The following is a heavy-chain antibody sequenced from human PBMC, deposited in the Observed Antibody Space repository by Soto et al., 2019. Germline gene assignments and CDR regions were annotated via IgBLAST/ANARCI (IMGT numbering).Heavy chain of an antibody. V-gene: IGHV1-69*18. J-gene: IGHJ4*02. Sequence: QVQLVQSGAEVKKPGSSVKVSCSASGVTFSRYAFTWVRQAPGQGLEWMGNIIPVFRTSTYAQRFQGRLTISADESTNTVYLELRSLRSEDTAVYFCAKDGSWDGGGGESWGQGTLVIVSS. CDR3: AKDGSWDGGGGES. CDR1: GVTFSRYA. CDR2: IIPVFRTS. D-gene: IGHD3-16*01.